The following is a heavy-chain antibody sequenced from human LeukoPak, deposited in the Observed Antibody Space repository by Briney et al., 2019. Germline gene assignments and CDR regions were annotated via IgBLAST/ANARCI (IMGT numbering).Heavy chain of an antibody. CDR2: FFYSGST. D-gene: IGHD3-3*01. CDR3: ARGARPPFGVVVY. J-gene: IGHJ4*02. Sequence: SETLSLTCTVSGGSISSGNYYWGWIRQPPGKGLEWIGSFFYSGSTYYNSSLKSRVTISVDTSKNQFSLKLSSVTAADTAVYYCARGARPPFGVVVYWGQGTLVTVSS. CDR1: GGSISSGNYY. V-gene: IGHV4-39*07.